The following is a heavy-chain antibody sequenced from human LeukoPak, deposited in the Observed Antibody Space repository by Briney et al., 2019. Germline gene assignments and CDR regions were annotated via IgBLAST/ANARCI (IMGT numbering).Heavy chain of an antibody. J-gene: IGHJ4*02. D-gene: IGHD3-22*01. CDR2: MNPNSGNT. CDR1: GYTFTSYD. CDR3: ARLAKNYDSSGYYASYYFDY. V-gene: IGHV1-8*01. Sequence: ASVKVSCKASGYTFTSYDINWVRQATGQGLEWMGWMNPNSGNTGYAQKFRGRVTMTRNTSISTAYMELSSLRSEDTAVYYCARLAKNYDSSGYYASYYFDYWGQGTLVTVSS.